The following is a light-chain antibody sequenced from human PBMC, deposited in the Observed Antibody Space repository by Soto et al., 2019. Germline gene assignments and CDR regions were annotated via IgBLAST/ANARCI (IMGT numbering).Light chain of an antibody. Sequence: QSVLTQPPSASGTPGQRVTIPCSGSSSNIGSNFVNWYQQLPGTAPKLLMYNNNQRPSGVPDRFSGSKSGTSASLAISGLQSEDEADYHCATWDDCLNGLVFGGGTKLTVL. J-gene: IGLJ3*02. CDR2: NNN. CDR3: ATWDDCLNGLV. V-gene: IGLV1-44*01. CDR1: SSNIGSNF.